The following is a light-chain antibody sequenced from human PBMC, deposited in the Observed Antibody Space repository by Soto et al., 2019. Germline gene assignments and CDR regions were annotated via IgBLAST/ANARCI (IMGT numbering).Light chain of an antibody. J-gene: IGKJ2*01. CDR2: GAS. CDR1: RDVYINA. CDR3: QQYNSYSRYT. Sequence: VVLTQSPATLSLSPGEPATLSCRASRDVYINALAWYQQKPGRTPTLLIYGASSLESGVPSRFSGSGSGTEFTLTISSLQPDDFATYYCQQYNSYSRYTFGQGTKLEIK. V-gene: IGKV3D-7*01.